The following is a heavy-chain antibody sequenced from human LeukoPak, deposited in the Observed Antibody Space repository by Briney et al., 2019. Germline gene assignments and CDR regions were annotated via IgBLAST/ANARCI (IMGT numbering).Heavy chain of an antibody. D-gene: IGHD6-19*01. J-gene: IGHJ4*02. CDR3: AKYTSGWSVGIDY. CDR2: ISSSSTTM. V-gene: IGHV3-48*01. CDR1: GFTFSSYS. Sequence: GGSLRLSCAAPGFTFSSYSMNWVRQAPGKGLEWVSYISSSSTTMWYSDSVKGRFTIPRDNSKNTLYLQMDSLRVDDTAVYYCAKYTSGWSVGIDYWGQGTLVTVSS.